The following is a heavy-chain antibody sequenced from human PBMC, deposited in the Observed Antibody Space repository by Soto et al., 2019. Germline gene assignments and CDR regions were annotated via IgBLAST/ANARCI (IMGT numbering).Heavy chain of an antibody. CDR3: ARAKYCSSTSCPPGFYYGMDV. CDR1: GGSINSGGYY. Sequence: SETLSLTCTVSGGSINSGGYYWSWIRQHPGKGLEWIGYIYYSGSTYYNPSLKSRVTISVDTSKNQFSLKLSSVTAADTAVYYCARAKYCSSTSCPPGFYYGMDVWGQGTTVTVSS. CDR2: IYYSGST. J-gene: IGHJ6*02. D-gene: IGHD2-2*01. V-gene: IGHV4-31*03.